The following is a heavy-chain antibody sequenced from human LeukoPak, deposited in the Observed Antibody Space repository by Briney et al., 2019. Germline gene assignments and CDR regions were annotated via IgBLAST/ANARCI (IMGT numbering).Heavy chain of an antibody. D-gene: IGHD4-17*01. CDR3: ARQKSTAQSGFDY. CDR1: GDSISYYY. J-gene: IGHJ4*02. Sequence: SETLSLTCTVSGDSISYYYWSWIRQPPGKGLEWIGYIYYGGSTNYNPSLKSRVTISVDTSKNQFSLKLSSVTAADTAVYYCARQKSTAQSGFDYWGQGTLVTVSS. V-gene: IGHV4-59*08. CDR2: IYYGGST.